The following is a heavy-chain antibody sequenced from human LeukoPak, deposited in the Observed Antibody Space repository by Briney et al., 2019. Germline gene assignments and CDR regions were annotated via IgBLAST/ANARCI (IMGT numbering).Heavy chain of an antibody. CDR1: GGSINGHY. V-gene: IGHV4-59*11. Sequence: PSETLSLTCTVSGGSINGHYWTWIRQPPGKGLEWIGYISDSGSTNYNPSLKSRVTMSVDSSNTEFSLRLNSVTAADTAVYYCARVLRGAVTSNWFHPWGQGTLVTVSS. CDR3: ARVLRGAVTSNWFHP. D-gene: IGHD4-17*01. CDR2: ISDSGST. J-gene: IGHJ5*02.